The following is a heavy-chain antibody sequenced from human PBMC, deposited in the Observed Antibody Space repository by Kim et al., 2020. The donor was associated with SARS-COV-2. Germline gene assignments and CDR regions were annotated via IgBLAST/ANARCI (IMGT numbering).Heavy chain of an antibody. CDR2: ISSSSSYI. J-gene: IGHJ4*02. CDR3: ASSRGYYDSSSQGVFDY. Sequence: GGSLRLSCAASGFTFSSYSMNWVRQAPGKGLEWVSSISSSSSYIYYADSVKGRFTISRDNAKNSLFLHMNSLRAEDTALYYCASSRGYYDSSSQGVFDYWGQGTLVTVSS. CDR1: GFTFSSYS. V-gene: IGHV3-21*01. D-gene: IGHD3-22*01.